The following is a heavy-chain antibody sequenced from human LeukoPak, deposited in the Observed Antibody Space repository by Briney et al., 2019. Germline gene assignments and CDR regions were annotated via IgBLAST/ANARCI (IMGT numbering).Heavy chain of an antibody. D-gene: IGHD6-19*01. CDR3: ARQGDSGWYYFDY. CDR1: GGSISSSNW. Sequence: ASETLSLTCAVSGGSISSSNWWSWVRQSPGKGLEWIGEIYHSGSTNYNPSLKSRVTISVDKSKNQFSLKLTSVTAADTAAYYCARQGDSGWYYFDYWGQGTLVTVSS. V-gene: IGHV4-4*02. CDR2: IYHSGST. J-gene: IGHJ4*02.